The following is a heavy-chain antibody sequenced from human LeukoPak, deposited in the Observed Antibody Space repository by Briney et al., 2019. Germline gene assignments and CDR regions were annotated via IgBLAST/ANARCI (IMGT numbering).Heavy chain of an antibody. CDR1: GYTFTGYY. V-gene: IGHV1-2*02. CDR3: ARFYYDILTGYYYFDY. Sequence: ASVKVSCKASGYTFTGYYMHWVRQAPGQGLEWMGWINPNSGGTNYAQKFQGRVTMTRDTSISTAYMELSRQRSDDTAVYYCARFYYDILTGYYYFDYWGQGTLVTVSS. CDR2: INPNSGGT. D-gene: IGHD3-9*01. J-gene: IGHJ4*02.